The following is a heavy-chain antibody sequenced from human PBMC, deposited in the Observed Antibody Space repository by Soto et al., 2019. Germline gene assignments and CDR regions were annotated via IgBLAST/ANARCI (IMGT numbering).Heavy chain of an antibody. CDR3: ARSADSSAWYTAFDS. V-gene: IGHV4-4*07. D-gene: IGHD6-19*01. Sequence: QVQLQESGPTLVKPSETLSLTCTVSGDSISGYYWNWIRQPAGKGLEWIGRIYASGSTISNRSLRSRVALSVDTSKNQFSLNLNSVTAADTAMYYCARSADSSAWYTAFDSWSQGILVTVSS. CDR2: IYASGST. J-gene: IGHJ4*02. CDR1: GDSISGYY.